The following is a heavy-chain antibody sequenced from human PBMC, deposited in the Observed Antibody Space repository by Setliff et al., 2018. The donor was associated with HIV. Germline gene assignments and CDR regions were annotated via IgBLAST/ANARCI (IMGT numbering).Heavy chain of an antibody. CDR3: ARQNRGGRTVMTRGAFDS. Sequence: SETLSLTCTVSGDSTGSYYWSWIRQAPEKGLEWIGHIHYSGSTNYNPSLKSRVTMSVDTSKNQLSLEVSSVTATDTAVYYCARQNRGGRTVMTRGAFDSWGQGTRVTVSS. D-gene: IGHD3-16*01. V-gene: IGHV4-59*08. CDR2: IHYSGST. J-gene: IGHJ4*02. CDR1: GDSTGSYY.